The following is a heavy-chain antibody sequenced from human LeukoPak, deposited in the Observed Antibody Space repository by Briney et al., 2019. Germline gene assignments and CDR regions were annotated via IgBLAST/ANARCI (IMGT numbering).Heavy chain of an antibody. J-gene: IGHJ4*02. CDR2: INPNSGGT. CDR3: VRDRIASAGTGG. D-gene: IGHD6-13*01. CDR1: GYTFTGYY. V-gene: IGHV1-2*04. Sequence: ASVKVSCKASGYTFTGYYMHWVRQAPGQGLEWMGWINPNSGGTNYAQKFQGWVTMTRDTSISTAYMELSSLKSDDTAVYYCVRDRIASAGTGGWGQGTLVTVPS.